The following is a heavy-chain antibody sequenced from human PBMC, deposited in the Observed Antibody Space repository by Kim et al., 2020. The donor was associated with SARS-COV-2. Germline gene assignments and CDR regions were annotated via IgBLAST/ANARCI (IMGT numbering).Heavy chain of an antibody. Sequence: GGSLRLSCAASGFIFSGSAMHWVRQASGKGLEWVGRIRSKANSYATAYAASVKGRFTISRDDSKTTTYLQMNSLKTEDTAMYYCTRVPGTTLAFWYAFDSWGQGTMVTVSS. V-gene: IGHV3-73*01. CDR2: IRSKANSYAT. J-gene: IGHJ3*02. CDR1: GFIFSGSA. CDR3: TRVPGTTLAFWYAFDS. D-gene: IGHD1-1*01.